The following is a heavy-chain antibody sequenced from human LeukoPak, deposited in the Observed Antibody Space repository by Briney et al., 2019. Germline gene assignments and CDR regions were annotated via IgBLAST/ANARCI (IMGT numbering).Heavy chain of an antibody. D-gene: IGHD6-19*01. CDR3: ASFGGEQWRTY. Sequence: GGSLRLSCAASGFTFSSYSMNWVRQAPGKGLEWVSSISSSSSYIYYADSVKGRFTISRDNAKNSMYLQMNSLRAEDTAVYYCASFGGEQWRTYWGQGTLVTVSP. CDR2: ISSSSSYI. V-gene: IGHV3-21*01. J-gene: IGHJ4*02. CDR1: GFTFSSYS.